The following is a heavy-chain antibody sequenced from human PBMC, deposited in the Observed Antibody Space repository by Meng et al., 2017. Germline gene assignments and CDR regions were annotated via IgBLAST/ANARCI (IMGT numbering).Heavy chain of an antibody. J-gene: IGHJ4*02. CDR1: GGSFSGYS. Sequence: VLLQHWGSGLLKPSETVLLTFVVYGGSFSGYSWSWIRQPPGKGLEWIGEINHSGSTNYNPSLKSRVTISVDTSKNQFSLKLSSVTAADTAVYYCARVLDPVLVEFDYWGQGTLVTVSS. V-gene: IGHV4-34*01. D-gene: IGHD3/OR15-3a*01. CDR2: INHSGST. CDR3: ARVLDPVLVEFDY.